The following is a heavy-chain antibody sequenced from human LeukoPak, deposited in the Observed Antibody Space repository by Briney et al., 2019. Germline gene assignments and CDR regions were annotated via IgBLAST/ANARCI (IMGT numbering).Heavy chain of an antibody. V-gene: IGHV4-31*03. Sequence: KPSQTLSLTCTVSGGSISSGGYYWSWIRQHPGKGLEWIGYIHYSGNTYYNSSLKSRVTISVDTSKNQFSLKLSSVTAADTAVYYCARAVSSRWYNDRWGQGTLVTVSS. J-gene: IGHJ5*02. CDR1: GGSISSGGYY. CDR2: IHYSGNT. CDR3: ARAVSSRWYNDR. D-gene: IGHD2-2*01.